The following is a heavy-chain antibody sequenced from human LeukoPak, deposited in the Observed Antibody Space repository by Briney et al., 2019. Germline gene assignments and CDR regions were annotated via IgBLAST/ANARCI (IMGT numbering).Heavy chain of an antibody. CDR3: ARRNLFDY. D-gene: IGHD1-14*01. Sequence: GGSLRLSCVASGFSFRDYWMTWVRQPPGKGLEFVANINMYVTDKYYVDSVKGRFTISRDTAKKSVYLEMNSLRVEDTAVYYCARRNLFDYWGQGTVVTVSS. CDR2: INMYVTDK. J-gene: IGHJ4*02. CDR1: GFSFRDYW. V-gene: IGHV3-7*01.